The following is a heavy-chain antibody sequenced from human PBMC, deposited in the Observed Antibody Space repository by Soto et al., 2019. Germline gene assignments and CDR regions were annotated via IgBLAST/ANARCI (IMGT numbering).Heavy chain of an antibody. V-gene: IGHV4-31*03. Sequence: SETLSLTCTVSGGSISSGGYYWSWIRQHPGKGLEWIGYIYYSGSTYYNPSLKSRVTISVDTSKNQFSLKLSSVTAADTAVYYCAIASPAVTSGYGVDGWGQGTTVTVAS. CDR3: AIASPAVTSGYGVDG. J-gene: IGHJ6*02. D-gene: IGHD4-17*01. CDR2: IYYSGST. CDR1: GGSISSGGYY.